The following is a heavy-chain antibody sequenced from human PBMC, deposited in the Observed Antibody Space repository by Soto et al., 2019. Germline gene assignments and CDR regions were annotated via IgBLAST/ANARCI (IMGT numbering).Heavy chain of an antibody. CDR3: AKAGGAAGPGDSRDY. D-gene: IGHD6-13*01. CDR1: GFTFSSYA. J-gene: IGHJ4*02. Sequence: VVSLRLSCAASGFTFSSYAMSWVRQAPGKGLEWVSAISGSGGSTYYADSVKGRFTISRDNSKNTLHLQMNSLRAEDTAVYYCAKAGGAAGPGDSRDYWGQGTLVSLSS. V-gene: IGHV3-23*01. CDR2: ISGSGGST.